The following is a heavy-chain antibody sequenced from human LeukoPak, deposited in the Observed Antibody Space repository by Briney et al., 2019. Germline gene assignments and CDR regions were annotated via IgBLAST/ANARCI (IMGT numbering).Heavy chain of an antibody. CDR2: IYYSGST. D-gene: IGHD3-10*01. CDR3: ARATMVRGVITYYYYMDV. J-gene: IGHJ6*03. V-gene: IGHV4-39*07. Sequence: TSETLSLTCTVSGGSISSSSYYWGWIRQPPGKGLEWIGSIYYSGSTNYNPSLKSRVTISVDTSKNQFSLKLSSVTAADTAVYYCARATMVRGVITYYYYMDVWGKGTTVTISS. CDR1: GGSISSSSYY.